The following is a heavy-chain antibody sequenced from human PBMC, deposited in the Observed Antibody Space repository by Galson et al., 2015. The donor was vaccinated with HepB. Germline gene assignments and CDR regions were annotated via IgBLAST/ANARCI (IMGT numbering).Heavy chain of an antibody. D-gene: IGHD3-10*01. CDR3: ARDGHITMVRGVIIGAFDI. CDR2: ISYDGSNK. J-gene: IGHJ3*02. CDR1: GFTFSSYA. V-gene: IGHV3-30*04. Sequence: SLRLSCAASGFTFSSYAMHWVRQAPGKGLGWVAVISYDGSNKYYADSVKGRFTISRDNSKNTLYLQMNSLRAEDTAVYYCARDGHITMVRGVIIGAFDIWGQGTMVTVSS.